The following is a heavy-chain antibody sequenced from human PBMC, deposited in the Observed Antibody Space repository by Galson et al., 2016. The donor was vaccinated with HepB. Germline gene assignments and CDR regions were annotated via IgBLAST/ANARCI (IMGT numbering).Heavy chain of an antibody. Sequence: SETLSLTCSVSGGSISSHNWWSWVRQPPGKGLEWIGEIYHSGSTNYKPSLKSRVTISVDPSNNQFSLKLSSVTAADPAVYYCARDISHGALLELFDYWGQGILVTVSS. V-gene: IGHV4-4*02. J-gene: IGHJ4*02. CDR1: GGSISSHNW. CDR3: ARDISHGALLELFDY. CDR2: IYHSGST. D-gene: IGHD1-7*01.